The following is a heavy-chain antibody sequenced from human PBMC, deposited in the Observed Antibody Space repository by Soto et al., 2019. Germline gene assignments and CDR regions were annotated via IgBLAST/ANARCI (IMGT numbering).Heavy chain of an antibody. CDR1: GFTFSSYG. CDR3: AREPADHRNYYYMDV. V-gene: IGHV3-33*01. J-gene: IGHJ6*03. CDR2: IWYDGSNK. Sequence: QVQLVESGGGVVQPGRSLRLSCAASGFTFSSYGMHWVRQAPGKGLEWVAVIWYDGSNKYYADSVKGRFTISRDNSKNTLYLQMHSLRAEDTAVYYCAREPADHRNYYYMDVWGKGTTVTVSS.